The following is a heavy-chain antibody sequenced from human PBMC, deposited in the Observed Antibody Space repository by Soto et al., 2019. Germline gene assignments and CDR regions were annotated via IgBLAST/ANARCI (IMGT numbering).Heavy chain of an antibody. Sequence: QGQLVQSGAEEKKPGASVTVSCKASGYTFTGYAMHWVRQAPGQRHEWMGWINAGNGNTKYSQKFQGRDNITRDTAASTAYMEMSRLTSEDTAVYHRARSAVSPFGELICPFDHRGQGKLVNVSS. V-gene: IGHV1-3*05. CDR3: ARSAVSPFGELICPFDH. D-gene: IGHD3-16*02. CDR1: GYTFTGYA. J-gene: IGHJ4*02. CDR2: INAGNGNT.